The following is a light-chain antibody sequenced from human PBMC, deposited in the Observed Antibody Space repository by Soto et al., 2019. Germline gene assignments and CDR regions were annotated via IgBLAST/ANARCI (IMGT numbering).Light chain of an antibody. CDR3: QQTYSTLDS. Sequence: DIQMTQSPSSLSASVGDRVTITCRASQSISSYLNWYQQKPGKAPKLLIYAASSLQSGVPSRFSGSGSGTAFTLTISSLQPEEFATYYCQQTYSTLDSFGQGNKLEIK. V-gene: IGKV1-39*01. J-gene: IGKJ2*03. CDR2: AAS. CDR1: QSISSY.